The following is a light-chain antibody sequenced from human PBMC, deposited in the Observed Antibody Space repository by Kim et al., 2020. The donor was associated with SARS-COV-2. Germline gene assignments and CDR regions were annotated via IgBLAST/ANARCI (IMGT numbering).Light chain of an antibody. CDR2: DAS. Sequence: ASVGDRVTLPCRASQDIGHYLAWYQQKPGKVPKLLISDASTLRSGVPSRFSGSGSGTDFTLTINSLQPEDVATYYCQKYDGVPWTFGQGTKVDIK. CDR1: QDIGHY. CDR3: QKYDGVPWT. V-gene: IGKV1-27*01. J-gene: IGKJ1*01.